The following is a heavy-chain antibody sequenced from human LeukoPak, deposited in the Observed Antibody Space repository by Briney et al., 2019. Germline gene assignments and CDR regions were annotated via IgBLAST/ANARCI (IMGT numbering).Heavy chain of an antibody. CDR3: ARDAYYGSGSQVYYYGMDV. CDR2: IYSGGST. V-gene: IGHV3-66*02. D-gene: IGHD3-10*01. Sequence: GGSLRLSCAASGFTVSSNYMSWVRQAPGKGLEWVSVIYSGGSTYYADSVKGRFTISRDNSKNTPYLQMNSLRAEDTAVYYCARDAYYGSGSQVYYYGMDVWGQGTTVTVSS. J-gene: IGHJ6*02. CDR1: GFTVSSNY.